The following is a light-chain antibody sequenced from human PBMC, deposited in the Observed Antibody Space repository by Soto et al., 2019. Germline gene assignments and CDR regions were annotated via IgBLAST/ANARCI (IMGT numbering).Light chain of an antibody. CDR3: QQRDSWPLT. J-gene: IGKJ4*01. Sequence: ENVLTQSPATLSLSPGEGATLSCRASESVGRDLAWYQQKPGQPPRLLIYDVSGRATGVPARFSGSGSGTDFTLTISSLEPEDFAVYYCQQRDSWPLTFGGGTKGEIK. V-gene: IGKV3-11*01. CDR2: DVS. CDR1: ESVGRD.